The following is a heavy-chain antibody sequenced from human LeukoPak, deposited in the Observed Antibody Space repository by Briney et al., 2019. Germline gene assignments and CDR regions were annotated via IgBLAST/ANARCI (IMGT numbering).Heavy chain of an antibody. CDR1: GFTFSSYA. Sequence: GGSLRLSCAASGFTFSSYAMSWVRQAPGKGLEWVSRINSGGSSTTYADSVKGRFTISRDNAKNTLYLQMNSLRAEDTAVYYCARGITGTALDYWGQGTLVTVSS. V-gene: IGHV3-74*01. D-gene: IGHD1-20*01. CDR2: INSGGSST. J-gene: IGHJ4*02. CDR3: ARGITGTALDY.